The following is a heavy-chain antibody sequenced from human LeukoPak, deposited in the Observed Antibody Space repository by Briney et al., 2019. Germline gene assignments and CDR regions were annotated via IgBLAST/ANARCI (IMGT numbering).Heavy chain of an antibody. CDR2: IRSKAYGGTT. Sequence: PGGSLRLSCAASGFTFSDYYMSWVRQAPGKGLEWVGFIRSKAYGGTTEYAASVKGRFTISRDDSKSIAYLQMNSLKTEDTAVYYCTRGGYYSDYWGQGTLVTVSS. D-gene: IGHD3-22*01. CDR1: GFTFSDYY. CDR3: TRGGYYSDY. V-gene: IGHV3-49*04. J-gene: IGHJ4*02.